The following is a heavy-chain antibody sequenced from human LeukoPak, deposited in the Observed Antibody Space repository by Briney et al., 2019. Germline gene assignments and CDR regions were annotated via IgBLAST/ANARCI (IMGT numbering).Heavy chain of an antibody. J-gene: IGHJ6*03. CDR2: ISGSGGST. V-gene: IGHV3-23*01. CDR1: GFTFSSYG. CDR3: ATSTGMPYYYYMDV. Sequence: PGGSLRLSCAASGFTFSSYGMSWVRQAPGKGLEWVSAISGSGGSTYYADSVKGRFTISRDNSKNTLYLQMNSLRAEDTAVYYCATSTGMPYYYYMDVWGKGTTVTVSS. D-gene: IGHD3-10*01.